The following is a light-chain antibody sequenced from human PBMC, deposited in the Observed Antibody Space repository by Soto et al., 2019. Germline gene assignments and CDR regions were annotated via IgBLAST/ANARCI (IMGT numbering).Light chain of an antibody. Sequence: DIVMTQSPDSLGVSLGERATINCKSCQSVLYTPNNKNYLAWYQQKPGQPPKLLIYWASTRESGVPDRFSGSGSGADFTLTISSLQAEDVAVYYCQQYYTTPLTFGGGTKVEIK. J-gene: IGKJ4*01. V-gene: IGKV4-1*01. CDR3: QQYYTTPLT. CDR1: QSVLYTPNNKNY. CDR2: WAS.